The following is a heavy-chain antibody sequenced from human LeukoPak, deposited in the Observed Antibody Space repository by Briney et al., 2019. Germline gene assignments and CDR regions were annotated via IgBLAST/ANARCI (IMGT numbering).Heavy chain of an antibody. CDR1: GGSISSGGYY. CDR2: IYYSGST. CDR3: ARDRQGHSGSKWFDP. Sequence: SQTLSLTCTVSGGSISSGGYYWSWIRQHPGKGLEWIGYIYYSGSTYYNPSLKSRVTISVDTSKNQFSLKLSSVTAADTAVYYCARDRQGHSGSKWFDPWGQGTLVTVSS. V-gene: IGHV4-31*03. J-gene: IGHJ5*02.